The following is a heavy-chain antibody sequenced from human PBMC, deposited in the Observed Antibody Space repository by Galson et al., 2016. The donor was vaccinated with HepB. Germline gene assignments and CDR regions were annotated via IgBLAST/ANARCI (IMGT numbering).Heavy chain of an antibody. Sequence: CAISGDSVSSNSAAWNWIRQSPSRGLEWLGRTYYRSKWYNDYAVSVKGRITVNPDTSKNQFSLHLNSVTAADTAVYYCARDRLGGYGLSGMDVWGQGTTVTVSS. CDR1: GDSVSSNSAA. D-gene: IGHD1-26*01. CDR2: TYYRSKWYN. J-gene: IGHJ6*02. V-gene: IGHV6-1*01. CDR3: ARDRLGGYGLSGMDV.